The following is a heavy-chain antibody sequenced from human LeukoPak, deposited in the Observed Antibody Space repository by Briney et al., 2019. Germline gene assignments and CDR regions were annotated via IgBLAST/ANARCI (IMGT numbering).Heavy chain of an antibody. Sequence: GASVKVSCKASGYTFTAYYMHWVRQAPGQGLEWMGWINPNTGGTNYVQKFQGRVTMTRATSISTAYMELSSLTSDDTAVYYCARDKVVASVRRREDYGMDVWGQGTTVTVSS. CDR1: GYTFTAYY. V-gene: IGHV1-2*02. D-gene: IGHD2-15*01. J-gene: IGHJ6*02. CDR2: INPNTGGT. CDR3: ARDKVVASVRRREDYGMDV.